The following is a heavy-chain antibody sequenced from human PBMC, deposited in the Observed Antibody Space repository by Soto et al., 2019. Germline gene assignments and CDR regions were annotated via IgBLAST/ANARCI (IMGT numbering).Heavy chain of an antibody. CDR3: AKDRSSGVAAAGTPNWYFDL. Sequence: ESGGGLVQPGGSLRLSCAASGFTFSSYAMSWVRQAPGKGLEWVSAISGSGGSTYYADSVKGRFTISRDNSKNTLYLQMNSLRAEDTAVYYCAKDRSSGVAAAGTPNWYFDLWGRGTLVTVSS. CDR1: GFTFSSYA. V-gene: IGHV3-23*01. D-gene: IGHD6-13*01. J-gene: IGHJ2*01. CDR2: ISGSGGST.